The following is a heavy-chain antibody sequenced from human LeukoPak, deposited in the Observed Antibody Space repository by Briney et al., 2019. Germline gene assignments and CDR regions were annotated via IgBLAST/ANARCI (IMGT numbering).Heavy chain of an antibody. CDR2: INPNSGGT. V-gene: IGHV1-2*02. CDR1: GYTFTSYY. J-gene: IGHJ5*02. D-gene: IGHD3-22*01. Sequence: GASVKVSCKASGYTFTSYYMHWVRQAPGQGLEWMGWINPNSGGTNYAQKFQGRVTMTRDTSISTAYMELSRLRSDDTAVYYCARDIGPDPSTDIKPHLITMIVVVLGAFDPWGQGTLVTVSS. CDR3: ARDIGPDPSTDIKPHLITMIVVVLGAFDP.